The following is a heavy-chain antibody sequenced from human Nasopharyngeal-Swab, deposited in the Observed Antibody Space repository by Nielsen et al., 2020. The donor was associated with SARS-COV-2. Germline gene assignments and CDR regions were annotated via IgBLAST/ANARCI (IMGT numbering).Heavy chain of an antibody. D-gene: IGHD1-26*01. CDR2: ISDNGGST. J-gene: IGHJ4*02. CDR1: GFTFSSYG. CDR3: VKKTIERSYDY. Sequence: GESLKISCAASGFTFSSYGMHWVRQAPGKGLEYVSAISDNGGSTYYADSVKGRFTISRDNSRNTLYLQMSSLRAEDTAVYYCVKKTIERSYDYWGQGTLVTVSS. V-gene: IGHV3-64D*08.